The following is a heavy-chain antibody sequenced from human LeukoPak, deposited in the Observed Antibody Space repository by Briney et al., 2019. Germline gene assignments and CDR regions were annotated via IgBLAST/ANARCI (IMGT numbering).Heavy chain of an antibody. Sequence: PGGSLRLSCAASGFTFSSYAMSWVRQAPGKGLEWVSVISGSGAYTNHADSVKGRFTISRDNSKNTLYLQMNSLRAEDTAVYYCAKGGIRSGYRFFGHDAFDIWGQGTMVTVSS. CDR1: GFTFSSYA. D-gene: IGHD3-22*01. J-gene: IGHJ3*02. CDR2: ISGSGAYT. CDR3: AKGGIRSGYRFFGHDAFDI. V-gene: IGHV3-23*01.